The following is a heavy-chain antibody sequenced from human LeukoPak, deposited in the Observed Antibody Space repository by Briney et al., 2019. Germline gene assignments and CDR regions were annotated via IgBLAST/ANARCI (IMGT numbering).Heavy chain of an antibody. J-gene: IGHJ6*03. V-gene: IGHV4-34*01. CDR2: INHSGST. CDR3: ASQGHHGKIVGTTLSYFYMDV. Sequence: PSETLSLTCAVYGGSFSGYYWSWLRQPPGKGLELIGEINHSGSTNYNPSLKSRVTISVDTSKNQFSLKLSSVTAADTAFYYCASQGHHGKIVGTTLSYFYMDVWGKGTTVTVSS. CDR1: GGSFSGYY. D-gene: IGHD1-26*01.